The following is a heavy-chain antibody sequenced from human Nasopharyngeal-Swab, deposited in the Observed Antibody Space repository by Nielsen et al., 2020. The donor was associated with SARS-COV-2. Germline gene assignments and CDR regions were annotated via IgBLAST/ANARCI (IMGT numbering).Heavy chain of an antibody. V-gene: IGHV4-34*01. CDR2: IYHSGST. J-gene: IGHJ4*02. Sequence: GSLRLSCAVYGGSFSGYYWSWIRQPPGKGLEWIGSIYHSGSTYYNPSLKSRVTISVDTSKNQFSLKLSSVTAADTAVYYCARGRIAVAGNYFDYWGQGTLVTVSS. CDR3: ARGRIAVAGNYFDY. CDR1: GGSFSGYY. D-gene: IGHD6-19*01.